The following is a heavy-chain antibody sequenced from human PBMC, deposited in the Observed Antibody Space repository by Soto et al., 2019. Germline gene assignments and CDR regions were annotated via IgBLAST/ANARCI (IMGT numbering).Heavy chain of an antibody. CDR3: XXXXXXXXXXXMDV. CDR2: ITSSGGST. Sequence: EVQLLESGGGLVQPGGSLRLSCAASGFTFNSYAMSWVRQXXXXXXXWVSTITSSGGSTYYADAVKGRFTISRDNSKXXXXXXXXXXXXXXXXXXXXXXXXXXXXXXXMDVWGQGTTVTVSS. J-gene: IGHJ6*02. V-gene: IGHV3-23*01. CDR1: GFTFNSYA.